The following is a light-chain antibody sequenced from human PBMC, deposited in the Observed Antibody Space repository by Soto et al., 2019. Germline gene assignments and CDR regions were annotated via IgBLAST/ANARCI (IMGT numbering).Light chain of an antibody. CDR3: SSYTGSSYV. CDR1: ISDVGGYNF. V-gene: IGLV2-14*03. CDR2: DVS. J-gene: IGLJ1*01. Sequence: QSALTQPASVSGSPGQSITISCTGTISDVGGYNFVSWYQQYPGKAPKLMICDVSNRPSGVSNRFSGSQSGNTASLTISGLQAEDEADYYCSSYTGSSYVFGTGTKVTVL.